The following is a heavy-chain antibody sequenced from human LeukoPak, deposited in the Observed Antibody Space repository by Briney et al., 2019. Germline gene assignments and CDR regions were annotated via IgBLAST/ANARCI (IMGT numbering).Heavy chain of an antibody. Sequence: SETLSLTCTVSGGSISSYYWSWIRQPPGKGLEWIGYIHYSGSTNYNPSLKSRVTISVDTSKNQFSLKLSSVTAADTAVYYCARGDVDTAMELYYFDYWGQGTLVTVSS. CDR3: ARGDVDTAMELYYFDY. V-gene: IGHV4-59*01. D-gene: IGHD5-18*01. CDR2: IHYSGST. CDR1: GGSISSYY. J-gene: IGHJ4*02.